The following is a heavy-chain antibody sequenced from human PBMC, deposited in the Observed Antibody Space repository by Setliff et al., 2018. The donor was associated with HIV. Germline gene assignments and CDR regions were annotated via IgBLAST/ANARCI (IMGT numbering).Heavy chain of an antibody. Sequence: PSETLSLTCIVSGASIRSYYWAWIRQSPGRGLQYLGHLYYSGSTNYNPSLKSRITMSMDTSKNQFFLQLSSVTAADTAVYYCARIPWVATLWGGAFDLWGHGTMVTVSS. CDR1: GASIRSYY. CDR3: ARIPWVATLWGGAFDL. D-gene: IGHD5-12*01. V-gene: IGHV4-59*01. J-gene: IGHJ3*01. CDR2: LYYSGST.